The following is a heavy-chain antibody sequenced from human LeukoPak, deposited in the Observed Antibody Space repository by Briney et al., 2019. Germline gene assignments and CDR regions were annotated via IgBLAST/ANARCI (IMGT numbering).Heavy chain of an antibody. Sequence: SETLSLTCTVSGGSISSYLWSWIRQSPGKGLEWIGYISYSGSTNYNPSLKSRVTISVDTSKKQFSLKLSSATAADTAVYYCARVLDLSKRGLDAFDIWGQGTMVTVSS. CDR3: ARVLDLSKRGLDAFDI. J-gene: IGHJ3*02. D-gene: IGHD3-16*01. V-gene: IGHV4-59*01. CDR1: GGSISSYL. CDR2: ISYSGST.